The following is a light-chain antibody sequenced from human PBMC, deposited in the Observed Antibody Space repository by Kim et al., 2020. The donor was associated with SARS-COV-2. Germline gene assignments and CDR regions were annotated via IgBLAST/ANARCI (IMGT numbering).Light chain of an antibody. CDR3: QAWDSSTAGV. Sequence: SYELTQPPSVSVSAGQTASIPCSGDKLEDKYACWYQQKPGQPPVLVMYQDRKRPSGIPERFSGSNSGNTATLTISGTQAMDEADYFCQAWDSSTAGVFGT. J-gene: IGLJ1*01. V-gene: IGLV3-1*01. CDR1: KLEDKY. CDR2: QDR.